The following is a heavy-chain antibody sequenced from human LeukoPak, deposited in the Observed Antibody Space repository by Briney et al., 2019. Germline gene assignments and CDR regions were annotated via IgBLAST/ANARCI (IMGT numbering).Heavy chain of an antibody. CDR1: GFTFSSYA. Sequence: GGSLRLSCAASGFTFSSYAMSWVRQAPGKGLEWVSAISGSGGSTYYADSVKGRFTISRDNSKNTLYLQMNSLRAEDTAVYYCAKGSFWSGXADYFDYWGQGTLVTVSS. CDR2: ISGSGGST. J-gene: IGHJ4*02. D-gene: IGHD3-3*01. V-gene: IGHV3-23*01. CDR3: AKGSFWSGXADYFDY.